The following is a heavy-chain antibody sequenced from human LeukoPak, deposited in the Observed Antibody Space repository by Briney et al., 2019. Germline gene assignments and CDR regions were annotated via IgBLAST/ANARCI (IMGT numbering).Heavy chain of an antibody. CDR1: GFTFTNAW. V-gene: IGHV3-15*01. CDR3: TTDLGTYYHGSQRLIPIDY. D-gene: IGHD3-10*01. J-gene: IGHJ4*02. CDR2: IKSKTDGETT. Sequence: PGRSLRLSCVDSGFTFTNAWMSWVRQDPGKGLEWIGRIKSKTDGETTNYAEPVRGRFTISRDDSKSAVYLQMNSLKIEDTAVYYCTTDLGTYYHGSQRLIPIDYWGQGTLVTVSS.